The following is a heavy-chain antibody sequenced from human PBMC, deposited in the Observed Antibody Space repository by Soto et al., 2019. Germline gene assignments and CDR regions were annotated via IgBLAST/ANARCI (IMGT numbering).Heavy chain of an antibody. Sequence: GASVKFSCKASGYTFTSYAMHWVRQAPGQRLEWMGWINAGNGNTKYSQKFQGRVTITRDTSASTAYMELSSLRSEDTAVYYCARDTIAEAGLLWYFDLWGRGTLVTV. J-gene: IGHJ2*01. CDR3: ARDTIAEAGLLWYFDL. D-gene: IGHD6-13*01. CDR1: GYTFTSYA. V-gene: IGHV1-3*01. CDR2: INAGNGNT.